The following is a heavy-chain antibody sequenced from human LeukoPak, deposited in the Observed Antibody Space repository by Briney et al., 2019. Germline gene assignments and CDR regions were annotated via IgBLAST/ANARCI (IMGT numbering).Heavy chain of an antibody. CDR2: ISHSGST. CDR1: GGSISSYY. D-gene: IGHD6-13*01. CDR3: ARYSTTWPYWYFDL. V-gene: IGHV4-59*04. Sequence: KASETLSLTCTVSGGSISSYYWSWIRQPPGKGLEWIGYISHSGSTYYSPSLKSRVTISVDKSKNQFSLEMTSVTAADTAVYYCARYSTTWPYWYFDLWGRGTLVTVSS. J-gene: IGHJ2*01.